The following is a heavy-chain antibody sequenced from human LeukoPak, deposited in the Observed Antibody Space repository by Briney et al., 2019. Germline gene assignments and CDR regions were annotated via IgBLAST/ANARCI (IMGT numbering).Heavy chain of an antibody. D-gene: IGHD2-2*01. V-gene: IGHV4-39*01. Sequence: SETLSLTCTVSGGSISSSSYYWGWIRQPPGKGLEWIGSIYYRGSTYYNPSLKSRVTISVDTSKNQFSLKLSSVTAADTAVYYCARRYCSSTSCPSYYYYYYMDVWGKGTTVTVSS. CDR2: IYYRGST. CDR1: GGSISSSSYY. J-gene: IGHJ6*03. CDR3: ARRYCSSTSCPSYYYYYYMDV.